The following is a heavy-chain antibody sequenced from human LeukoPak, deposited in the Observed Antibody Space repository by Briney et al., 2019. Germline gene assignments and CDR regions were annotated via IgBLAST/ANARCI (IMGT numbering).Heavy chain of an antibody. Sequence: PGGSLRLSCTTSGFSFGDYALNWVRQAPGKGLEWVSSISSSSSYIYYADSVKGRFTISRDNAKNSLYLQMNSLRAEDTAVYYCARDRYDSSGYYGYWGQGTLVTVSS. CDR1: GFSFGDYA. CDR2: ISSSSSYI. V-gene: IGHV3-21*01. D-gene: IGHD3-22*01. CDR3: ARDRYDSSGYYGY. J-gene: IGHJ4*02.